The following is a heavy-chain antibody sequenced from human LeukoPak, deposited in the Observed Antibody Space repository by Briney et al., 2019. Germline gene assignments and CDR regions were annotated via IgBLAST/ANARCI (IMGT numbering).Heavy chain of an antibody. V-gene: IGHV3-30*04. CDR3: ARYVDTAMETDHYFDY. Sequence: PGGSLRLSCAASGFTFSSYAMHWVRQAPGKGLEWVAVISYDGSNKYYADSVKGRFTISRDNSKNTLYLQMNSLRAEDTAVYYCARYVDTAMETDHYFDYWGQGTLVTVSS. J-gene: IGHJ4*02. D-gene: IGHD5-18*01. CDR1: GFTFSSYA. CDR2: ISYDGSNK.